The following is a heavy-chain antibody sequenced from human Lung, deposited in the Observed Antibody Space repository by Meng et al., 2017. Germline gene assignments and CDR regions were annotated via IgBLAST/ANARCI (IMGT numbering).Heavy chain of an antibody. CDR1: GYTFTSYG. V-gene: IGHV1-69*13. J-gene: IGHJ4*02. CDR3: ARKGYSSSSGNDY. Sequence: QAELVRSGAEVKNPGASVKASCKASGYTFTSYGISWVRQAPGQGLEWMGGIIPIFGTANYAQKFQGRVTITADESTSTAYMELSSLRSEDTAVYYCARKGYSSSSGNDYWGQGTLVTVSS. CDR2: IIPIFGTA. D-gene: IGHD6-6*01.